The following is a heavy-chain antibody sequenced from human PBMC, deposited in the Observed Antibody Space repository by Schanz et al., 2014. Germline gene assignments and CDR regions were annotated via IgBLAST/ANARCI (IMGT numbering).Heavy chain of an antibody. V-gene: IGHV3-33*06. D-gene: IGHD1-26*01. CDR1: GFSFSTYA. Sequence: QVQLVESGGGVVQPGRSLRLSCAASGFSFSTYAMHWVRQAPGKGLEWVAVILYDGSKTYYADSVKGRFTISRDNSKNTLYLQMTSLSAEDSAVYYCAKVGPYSGSLGAFDIWGQGTMVTVSS. J-gene: IGHJ3*02. CDR3: AKVGPYSGSLGAFDI. CDR2: ILYDGSKT.